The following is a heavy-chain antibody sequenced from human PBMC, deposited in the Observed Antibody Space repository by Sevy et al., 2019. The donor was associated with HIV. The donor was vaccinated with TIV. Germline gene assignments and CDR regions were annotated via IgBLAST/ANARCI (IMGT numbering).Heavy chain of an antibody. CDR1: GGSISSSSYY. V-gene: IGHV4-39*01. D-gene: IGHD3-16*02. Sequence: SETLSLTCTVSGGSISSSSYYWGWIRQPPGKGLEWIGIIYYSGSTYYNPSLKSRVTISVDSSKNQFPLKRSSVTAADTAVYYCARRTTFGGVIDGSFGIWGQGTMVTVSS. CDR2: IYYSGST. J-gene: IGHJ3*02. CDR3: ARRTTFGGVIDGSFGI.